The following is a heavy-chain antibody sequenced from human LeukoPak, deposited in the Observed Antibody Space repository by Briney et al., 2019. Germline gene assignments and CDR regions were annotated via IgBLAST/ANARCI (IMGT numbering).Heavy chain of an antibody. Sequence: GGSLRLSCAASRFTFSSYTMSWVRQAPGKGLEWVSAISGSGDTTYYADSVKGRFTISRDNSKNTLYLQMNSLRAEDTAVYYCAKAPPPYCSGGSCFDAFDIWGQGTMVTVSS. CDR2: ISGSGDTT. CDR1: RFTFSSYT. D-gene: IGHD2-15*01. J-gene: IGHJ3*02. CDR3: AKAPPPYCSGGSCFDAFDI. V-gene: IGHV3-23*01.